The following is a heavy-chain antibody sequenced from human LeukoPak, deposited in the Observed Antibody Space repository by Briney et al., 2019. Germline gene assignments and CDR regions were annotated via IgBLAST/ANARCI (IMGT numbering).Heavy chain of an antibody. J-gene: IGHJ4*02. CDR1: GCTFSSYA. CDR2: ISGSDGST. CDR3: AKDPTYYYDSSGYYHTNYFDY. V-gene: IGHV3-23*01. Sequence: GGSLKLACAASGCTFSSYAMSWVRQAPGRGLEWVSAISGSDGSTYYADSVKGRFTISRDNSKNTLYLQMNSLRAEDTAVYYCAKDPTYYYDSSGYYHTNYFDYWGQGTLVTVSS. D-gene: IGHD3-22*01.